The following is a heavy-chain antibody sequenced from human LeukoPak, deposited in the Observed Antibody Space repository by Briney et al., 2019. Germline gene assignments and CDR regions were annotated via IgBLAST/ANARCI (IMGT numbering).Heavy chain of an antibody. CDR3: ARYAPYLAIHYYYYGMDV. Sequence: VASVKVSCKASGYTFTSYGMSWMRQAPGQGLEWMGWISAYNGNTNYAPKLQGRVTMTTDTSTSTAYMELRSLRSDDTAVYYCARYAPYLAIHYYYYGMDVWGQGTTVTVSS. CDR1: GYTFTSYG. D-gene: IGHD5-12*01. J-gene: IGHJ6*02. V-gene: IGHV1-18*01. CDR2: ISAYNGNT.